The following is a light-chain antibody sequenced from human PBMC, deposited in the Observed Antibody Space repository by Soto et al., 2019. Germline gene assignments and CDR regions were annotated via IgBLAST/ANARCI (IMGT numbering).Light chain of an antibody. Sequence: EMVMMQSPATLSVSPGEGATLSCRASQSVGSNLAWYRQKPGQAPRLLIYGASTRATGIPARFSGSGSGAEFTLTISSLTSQDSAVYSCQQYNNWPLFAFGPGTKVDI. CDR1: QSVGSN. CDR2: GAS. V-gene: IGKV3-15*01. CDR3: QQYNNWPLFA. J-gene: IGKJ3*01.